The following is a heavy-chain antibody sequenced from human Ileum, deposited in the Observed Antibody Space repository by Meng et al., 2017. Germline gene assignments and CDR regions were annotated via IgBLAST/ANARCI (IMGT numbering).Heavy chain of an antibody. Sequence: GESLKISCVASGFSFRNYGFHWVRQVPAKGLEWVAVIWYDGSKTYYADSVRGRFTVSREDSKNTLYLQMNSLRDEDTAVYFCARDDCDVCPCYAYWGQGTPVTVSS. J-gene: IGHJ4*02. V-gene: IGHV3-33*01. CDR3: ARDDCDVCPCYAY. CDR2: IWYDGSKT. D-gene: IGHD2-2*01. CDR1: GFSFRNYG.